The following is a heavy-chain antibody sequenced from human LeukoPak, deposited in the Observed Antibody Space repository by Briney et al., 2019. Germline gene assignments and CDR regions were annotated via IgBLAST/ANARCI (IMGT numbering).Heavy chain of an antibody. CDR3: ARGRSPVRGVIKGPSRYYYYGMDV. CDR1: GGSFSGYY. Sequence: PSETLSLTCAVYGGSFSGYYWSWIRQPPGKGLEWIGEINHSGSTNYNPSLKSRVTISVDTSKNQFSLKLSSVTAADTAVYYRARGRSPVRGVIKGPSRYYYYGMDVWGQGTTVTVSS. D-gene: IGHD3-10*01. CDR2: INHSGST. V-gene: IGHV4-34*01. J-gene: IGHJ6*02.